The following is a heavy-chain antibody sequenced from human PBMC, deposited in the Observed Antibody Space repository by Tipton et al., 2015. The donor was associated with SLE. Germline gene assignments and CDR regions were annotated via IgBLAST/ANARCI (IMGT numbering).Heavy chain of an antibody. J-gene: IGHJ4*02. D-gene: IGHD3-10*01. CDR2: IYSDGST. Sequence: SLRLSWAASGFTFSSHTMSWVRQAPGKGLEWVSVIYSDGSTDYGDSVKGRFTVSRDNYRNTLYLQMDYLSAEDTAVYYCAKNKGTYWGQGTLVTVSS. V-gene: IGHV3-23*03. CDR1: GFTFSSHT. CDR3: AKNKGTY.